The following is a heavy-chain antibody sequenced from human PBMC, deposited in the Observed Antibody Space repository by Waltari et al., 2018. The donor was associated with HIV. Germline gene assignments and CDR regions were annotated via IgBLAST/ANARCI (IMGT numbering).Heavy chain of an antibody. J-gene: IGHJ6*02. D-gene: IGHD1-26*01. CDR3: ARGDQWGIFLDSYYGLDV. CDR2: INQDATNK. Sequence: EALLVESGGGVVKPGGCLRLSCEASTFWFSRYWKVWVRQASGKGLECVANINQDATNKNYAESVKDRFSVSRDNGKYSVFLEMNRLRVQDTAVYFCARGDQWGIFLDSYYGLDVWGRGTTVIVSS. CDR1: TFWFSRYW. V-gene: IGHV3-7*01.